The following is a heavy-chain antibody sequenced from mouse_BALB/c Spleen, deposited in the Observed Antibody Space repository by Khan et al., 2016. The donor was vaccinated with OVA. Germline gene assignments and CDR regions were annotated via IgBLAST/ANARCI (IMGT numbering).Heavy chain of an antibody. J-gene: IGHJ4*01. Sequence: EVELVESGGDLVNPGGSLKLSCAASGFIFSSYGMSWVRQTPDKRLEWVATISSGGTYTYYPDSVKGRFTISRDNAKNTLSLQMSSLKSEDTAMYYCTRFITTTTGDYYAMDYWGQGTSVPISS. CDR1: GFIFSSYG. D-gene: IGHD1-2*01. CDR2: ISSGGTYT. V-gene: IGHV5-6*01. CDR3: TRFITTTTGDYYAMDY.